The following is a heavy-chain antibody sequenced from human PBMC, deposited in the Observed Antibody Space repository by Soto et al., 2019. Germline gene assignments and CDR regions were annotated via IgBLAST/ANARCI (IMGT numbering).Heavy chain of an antibody. CDR3: ARDGYSNSYFDY. J-gene: IGHJ4*02. CDR2: IWYDGSNK. Sequence: HPGGSLRLSCAASGFTFSSYGMHWVRQAPGKGLEWVAVIWYDGSNKYYADSVKGRFTISRDNSKNTLYLQMNSLRAEDTAVYYCARDGYSNSYFDYWGQGTPVTVSS. V-gene: IGHV3-33*01. CDR1: GFTFSSYG. D-gene: IGHD4-4*01.